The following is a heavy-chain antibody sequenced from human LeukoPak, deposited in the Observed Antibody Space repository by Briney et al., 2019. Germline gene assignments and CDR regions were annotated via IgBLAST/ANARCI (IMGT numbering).Heavy chain of an antibody. J-gene: IGHJ4*02. V-gene: IGHV3-48*03. CDR2: ISSSGSTI. D-gene: IGHD3-9*01. CDR3: ARWDILTGYFDS. Sequence: PGGSLRLSCAGSGFTFRTYEMDWVRQAPGKGPEWISYISSSGSTIYYADSVKGRFTISRDNAKNSLYLQMNSLRAGDTAVYYCARWDILTGYFDSWGQGTRVTVSS. CDR1: GFTFRTYE.